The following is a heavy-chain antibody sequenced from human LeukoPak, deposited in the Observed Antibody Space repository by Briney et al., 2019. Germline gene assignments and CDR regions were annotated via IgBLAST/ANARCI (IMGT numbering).Heavy chain of an antibody. D-gene: IGHD2-8*01. J-gene: IGHJ6*03. V-gene: IGHV5-51*01. Sequence: GQSLKISCQGSGYSFATSWIGWARQMPGKGLGWMGIVYPDDSVTRYSPSFERQITISVDKSISTAYLQWSSLKASDTAVYYCARHGHCTNGVCYSNYYYHMDVWGKGTTVTVSS. CDR2: VYPDDSVT. CDR1: GYSFATSW. CDR3: ARHGHCTNGVCYSNYYYHMDV.